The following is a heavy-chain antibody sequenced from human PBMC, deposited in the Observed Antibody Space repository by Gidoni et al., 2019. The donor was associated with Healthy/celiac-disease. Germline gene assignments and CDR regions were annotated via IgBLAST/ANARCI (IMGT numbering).Heavy chain of an antibody. J-gene: IGHJ6*02. D-gene: IGHD2-15*01. Sequence: QVQLVQSGAEVKKPGSSVKVSCKASGGTFSSYAISWVRQAPGQGLEWMGGIIPIFGTANYAQKFQGRVTITADESTSTAYMELSSLRSEDTAVYYCARDGRYCSGGSCPNYYYYGMDVWGQGTTVTVSS. CDR1: GGTFSSYA. CDR3: ARDGRYCSGGSCPNYYYYGMDV. CDR2: IIPIFGTA. V-gene: IGHV1-69*01.